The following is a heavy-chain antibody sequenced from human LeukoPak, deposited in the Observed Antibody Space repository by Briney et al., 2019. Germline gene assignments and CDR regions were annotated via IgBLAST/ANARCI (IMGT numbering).Heavy chain of an antibody. D-gene: IGHD3-9*01. Sequence: GASLSLSCAASGFTFSNYAMSWVRQAPGKGLEWVSAITGSGGNTYYADSVKGRFTISRGNSKNTVFLQMNSLRAEDTAVYYCAKWGDYDVLTGYYVSDYWGQGTLVTVSS. CDR1: GFTFSNYA. V-gene: IGHV3-23*01. CDR3: AKWGDYDVLTGYYVSDY. CDR2: ITGSGGNT. J-gene: IGHJ4*02.